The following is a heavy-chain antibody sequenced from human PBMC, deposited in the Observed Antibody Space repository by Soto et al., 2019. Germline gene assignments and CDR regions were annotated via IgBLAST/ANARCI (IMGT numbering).Heavy chain of an antibody. V-gene: IGHV3-23*01. Sequence: EVQLLESGGGLVQPGGSLRLSCAASGFAFSAYALSWVRRTPGMGLEWVSGVSGSGGGTYYADSVKGRFTISRDNSKNTRYLQMNSLRAEDTAVYYCAKALFNSNYGDYFDSWGQGTLVTGSS. CDR2: VSGSGGGT. CDR3: AKALFNSNYGDYFDS. D-gene: IGHD1-7*01. J-gene: IGHJ4*02. CDR1: GFAFSAYA.